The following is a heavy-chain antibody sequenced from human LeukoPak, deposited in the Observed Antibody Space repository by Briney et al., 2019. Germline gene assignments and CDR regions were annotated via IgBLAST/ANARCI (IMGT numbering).Heavy chain of an antibody. V-gene: IGHV4-34*01. Sequence: PSETLSLTCAVYGGSFSGYYWSWIRQPPGRGLEWIGEINHSGSTNYSPSLKSRVTISVDTSKNQFSLHLNSVTPEDTAVYYCARIVGGSVDYWGQGTLVTVSS. D-gene: IGHD2-15*01. CDR2: INHSGST. CDR3: ARIVGGSVDY. J-gene: IGHJ4*02. CDR1: GGSFSGYY.